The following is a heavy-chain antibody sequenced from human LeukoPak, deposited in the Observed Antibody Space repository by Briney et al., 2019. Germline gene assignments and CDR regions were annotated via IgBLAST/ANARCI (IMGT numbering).Heavy chain of an antibody. CDR1: GFTFSSYA. Sequence: PGRSLRLSCAASGFTFSSYAMSWVRQAPGKGLEWVSGISGSGDSTYYADSVKGRFTISRDNSKNTLYLQMNSLRAEDTAMYYCAREYIAVAGYFDYWGQGTLVTVSS. CDR3: AREYIAVAGYFDY. D-gene: IGHD6-19*01. V-gene: IGHV3-23*01. CDR2: ISGSGDST. J-gene: IGHJ4*02.